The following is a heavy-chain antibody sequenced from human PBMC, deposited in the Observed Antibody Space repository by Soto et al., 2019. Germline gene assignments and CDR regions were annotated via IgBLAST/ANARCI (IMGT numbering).Heavy chain of an antibody. V-gene: IGHV3-53*01. CDR3: ARGSTVNYPLDY. D-gene: IGHD4-17*01. Sequence: GGSLRLSCAASGFTVSSNYMSWGRQAPGKGLEWGSVIYSGGSTYYADSVKGRFTISRDNSKNTLYLQMNSLRAEDTAVYYCARGSTVNYPLDYWGQGTLVTVSS. J-gene: IGHJ4*02. CDR1: GFTVSSNY. CDR2: IYSGGST.